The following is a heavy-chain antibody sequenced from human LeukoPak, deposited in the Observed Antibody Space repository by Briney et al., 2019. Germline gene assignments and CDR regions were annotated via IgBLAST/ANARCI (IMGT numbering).Heavy chain of an antibody. CDR3: AKLASTWYLYYFDY. V-gene: IGHV3-53*01. J-gene: IGHJ4*02. CDR2: IYSGGST. Sequence: GGSLRLSCAASGFTVSSNYMSWVRQAPGKGLEWVSVIYSGGSTYYADSVNGRFTISRDNSKNTLYLQMNNLRAEDTAVYYCAKLASTWYLYYFDYWGQGILVTVSS. D-gene: IGHD6-13*01. CDR1: GFTVSSNY.